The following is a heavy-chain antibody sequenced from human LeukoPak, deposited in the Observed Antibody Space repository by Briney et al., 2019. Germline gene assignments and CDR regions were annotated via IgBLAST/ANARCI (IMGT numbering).Heavy chain of an antibody. CDR3: ARERRYCSGGSCYWDYFDY. D-gene: IGHD2-15*01. CDR1: GGSISSSSYY. CDR2: IYTSGST. V-gene: IGHV4-39*07. J-gene: IGHJ4*02. Sequence: SETLSLTCTVSGGSISSSSYYWGWIRQPPGKGLEWIGRIYTSGSTNYNPSLKSRVTISVDTSKNQFSLKLSSVTAADTAVYYCARERRYCSGGSCYWDYFDYWGQGTLVTVSS.